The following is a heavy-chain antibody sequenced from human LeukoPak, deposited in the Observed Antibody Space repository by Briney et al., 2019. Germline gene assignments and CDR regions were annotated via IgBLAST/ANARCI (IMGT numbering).Heavy chain of an antibody. V-gene: IGHV3-23*01. Sequence: PGGSLRLSCAASGFTFSSYSMNWVRQAPGKGLEWVSLISGSGGSTYYADSVKGRFTISRDNSKNTLYLQMDSLRAEDTAVYYCAKRRGLELLYYYYMDVWGKGTTVTVSS. CDR1: GFTFSSYS. CDR3: AKRRGLELLYYYYMDV. D-gene: IGHD1-7*01. CDR2: ISGSGGST. J-gene: IGHJ6*03.